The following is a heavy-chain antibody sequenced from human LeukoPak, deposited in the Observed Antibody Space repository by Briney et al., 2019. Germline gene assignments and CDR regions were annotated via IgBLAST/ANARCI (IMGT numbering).Heavy chain of an antibody. CDR3: TRDGMVRGWDYFDY. J-gene: IGHJ4*02. CDR1: GFTFSSYG. CDR2: ISYDGSNK. Sequence: GGSLRLSCAASGFTFSSYGMHWVRQAPGKGLEWVAVISYDGSNKYYADSVKGRFTISRDNSKNTLYLQMNSLRAEDTAVYYCTRDGMVRGWDYFDYWGQGTLVTVSS. V-gene: IGHV3-30*03. D-gene: IGHD3-10*01.